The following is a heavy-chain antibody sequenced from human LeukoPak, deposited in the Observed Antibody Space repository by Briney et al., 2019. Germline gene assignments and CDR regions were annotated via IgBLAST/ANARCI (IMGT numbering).Heavy chain of an antibody. CDR2: INHSGST. V-gene: IGHV4-34*01. CDR3: ARGAKDDSSGYHYRNWYFDL. Sequence: SETLSLTCAVYGGSFSGYYWSWIRQPPGKGLEWIGEINHSGSTNYNPSLKSRVTISVDTSKNQFSLKLSSVTAADTAVYYCARGAKDDSSGYHYRNWYFDLWGRGTLVTVSS. J-gene: IGHJ2*01. CDR1: GGSFSGYY. D-gene: IGHD3-22*01.